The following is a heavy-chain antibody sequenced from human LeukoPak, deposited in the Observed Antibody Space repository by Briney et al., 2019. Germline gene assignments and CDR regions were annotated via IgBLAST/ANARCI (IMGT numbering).Heavy chain of an antibody. CDR1: GGSFSGYY. V-gene: IGHV4-34*01. J-gene: IGHJ4*02. CDR2: INHSGST. D-gene: IGHD6-6*01. Sequence: SETLSVTCAVYGGSFSGYYWSWIRQPPGKGLEWIGEINHSGSTNYNPSLKSRVTISVDTSKNQFSLKLSSVTAADTAVYYCARGPYSSSSSSYYFDYWGQGTLVTVSS. CDR3: ARGPYSSSSSSYYFDY.